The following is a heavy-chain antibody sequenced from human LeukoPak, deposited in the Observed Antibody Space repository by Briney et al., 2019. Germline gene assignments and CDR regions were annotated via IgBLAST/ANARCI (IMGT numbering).Heavy chain of an antibody. CDR3: ARRQYYYDSSDNIARDALDI. D-gene: IGHD3-22*01. J-gene: IGHJ3*02. V-gene: IGHV5-51*01. CDR1: GYSFTSYW. Sequence: GESLKISCKGSGYSFTSYWIGWVRQMPGKGLEWMGIIYPGDSDTRYSPSFQGQVTISADKSISTAYLQWSSLKASDTAMYYCARRQYYYDSSDNIARDALDIWGQGTMVTVSS. CDR2: IYPGDSDT.